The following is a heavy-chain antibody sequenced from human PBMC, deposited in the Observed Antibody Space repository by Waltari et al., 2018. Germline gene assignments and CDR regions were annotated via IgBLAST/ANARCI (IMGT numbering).Heavy chain of an antibody. CDR3: ASYSSSWYSAEYFQH. J-gene: IGHJ1*01. D-gene: IGHD6-13*01. Sequence: KPSETLSLTCTVSGGSISSSSYYWGWIRQPPGKGLEWIGSIYYSGSTYYNPSLKSRVTISVDTSKNQFSLKLSSVTAADTAVYYCASYSSSWYSAEYFQHWGQGTLVTVSS. CDR2: IYYSGST. CDR1: GGSISSSSYY. V-gene: IGHV4-39*07.